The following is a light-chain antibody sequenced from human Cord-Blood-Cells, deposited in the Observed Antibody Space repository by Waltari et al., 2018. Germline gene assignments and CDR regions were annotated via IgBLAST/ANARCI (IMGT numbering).Light chain of an antibody. CDR2: RNN. J-gene: IGLJ3*02. V-gene: IGLV1-47*01. Sequence: QSVLTQPPSASGTPGQRVTISCSGSSSNIGSNYVYWYQQLPGTAPKLLIYRNNQRPSWVPDRFPGSKSGTSASLAISGLRSEDEADYYCAAWDDSLSGRVFGGGTKLTVL. CDR3: AAWDDSLSGRV. CDR1: SSNIGSNY.